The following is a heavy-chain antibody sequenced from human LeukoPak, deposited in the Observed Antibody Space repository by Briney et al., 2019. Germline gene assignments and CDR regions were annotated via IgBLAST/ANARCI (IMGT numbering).Heavy chain of an antibody. D-gene: IGHD6-19*01. CDR2: ISYDGSNK. J-gene: IGHJ4*02. V-gene: IGHV3-30*18. CDR3: AKKAVAGIDY. Sequence: AGGSLRLSCAASGFTFSSYAMHWVRQAPGKGLEWVAVISYDGSNKYYADSVKGRFTISRDNSKNTLYLQMNSLRAEDSAVYYCAKKAVAGIDYWGQGTLVTVSS. CDR1: GFTFSSYA.